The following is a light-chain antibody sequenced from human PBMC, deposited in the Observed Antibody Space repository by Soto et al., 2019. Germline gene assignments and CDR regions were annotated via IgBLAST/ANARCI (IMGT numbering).Light chain of an antibody. CDR3: QQLYTLPFT. CDR1: QGISSA. CDR2: DAS. V-gene: IGKV1-13*02. Sequence: GDRGTITCRASQGISSALAWYQQKPGKAPKLLIYDASSLESGVPSRFSGSGSGTEFTLTISGLLPEDFAAYHCQQLYTLPFTFGQGTRLEIK. J-gene: IGKJ5*01.